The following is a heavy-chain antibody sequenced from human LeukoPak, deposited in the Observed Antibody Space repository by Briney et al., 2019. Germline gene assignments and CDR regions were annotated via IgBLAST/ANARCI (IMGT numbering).Heavy chain of an antibody. J-gene: IGHJ4*02. CDR1: GGTFSSYS. CDR3: ASSGGYDLLSGLYYFDY. CDR2: IIPIFGTA. V-gene: IGHV1-69*01. D-gene: IGHD3-22*01. Sequence: SLKVSCKASGGTFSSYSISWVRQAPGHGLEWMGGIIPIFGTANYAQKFQGRVTITADESTSTAYMELSSLRSEDTAVYYCASSGGYDLLSGLYYFDYWGQGTLVTVSS.